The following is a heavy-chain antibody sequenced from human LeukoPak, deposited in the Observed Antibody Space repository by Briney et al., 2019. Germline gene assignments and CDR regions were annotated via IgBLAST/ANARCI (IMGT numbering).Heavy chain of an antibody. D-gene: IGHD2-15*01. CDR3: ARQGIYCSGSTCHSGVANWFDP. V-gene: IGHV4-39*01. Sequence: SETLSLTCTVSGGSISDSSYFWGWIRQPPGKGLEWIGNIYYSGNTYYNPSLKSRVIISVDTSKNQFSLKLSSVTAADTAVYYCARQGIYCSGSTCHSGVANWFDPWGQGTLVTVSS. J-gene: IGHJ5*02. CDR1: GGSISDSSYF. CDR2: IYYSGNT.